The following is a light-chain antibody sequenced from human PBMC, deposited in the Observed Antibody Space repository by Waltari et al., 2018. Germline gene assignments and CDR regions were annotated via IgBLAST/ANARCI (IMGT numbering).Light chain of an antibody. CDR2: DIN. J-gene: IGLJ3*02. Sequence: QSALTQPRSVSGSPGTSVTISCTGTSSDVGGYNYVSWYQQDPGKAPKLMIYDINKRPSGVPDRFSGSKSVNTASLTISGVQAEDEADYYCCSYVGPNTFWVFGGGTKLTVL. V-gene: IGLV2-11*01. CDR3: CSYVGPNTFWV. CDR1: SSDVGGYNY.